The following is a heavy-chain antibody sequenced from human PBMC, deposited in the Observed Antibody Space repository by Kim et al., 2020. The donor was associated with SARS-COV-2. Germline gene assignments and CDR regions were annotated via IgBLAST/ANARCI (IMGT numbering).Heavy chain of an antibody. CDR3: ARSISRYYYYYGMDV. Sequence: DTGKGRLTTPRDNSKNTLYLQMNSLRAEDTAVYYCARSISRYYYYYGMDVWGQGTTVTVSS. V-gene: IGHV3-30*01. D-gene: IGHD2-21*01. J-gene: IGHJ6*02.